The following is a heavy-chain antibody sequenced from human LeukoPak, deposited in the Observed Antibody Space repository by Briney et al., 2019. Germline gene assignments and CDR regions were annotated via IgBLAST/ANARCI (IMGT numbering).Heavy chain of an antibody. CDR1: GYNFAGYY. CDR3: ARDLVGTAGGGY. J-gene: IGHJ4*01. Sequence: ASVTVSCKPSGYNFAGYYLHWVRQAPGQGLEWMGWINPNSGGTNYDKRFQGRVTMTRDTSIATAYMELSNLTSDDTAVYYCARDLVGTAGGGYWGQGTLVTISS. V-gene: IGHV1-2*02. D-gene: IGHD2-15*01. CDR2: INPNSGGT.